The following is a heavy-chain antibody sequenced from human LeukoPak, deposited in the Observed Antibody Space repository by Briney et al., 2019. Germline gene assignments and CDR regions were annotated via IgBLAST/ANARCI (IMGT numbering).Heavy chain of an antibody. Sequence: GGSLRLSRAASGFTFSSYWMHWVRQAPGKGLEWVSFISSSSSYIYYADSVKGRFTISRDNAKNSLYLQMNSLRAEDTAVYYCARGEYGSGSYHIDYWGQGTLVTVSS. CDR1: GFTFSSYW. D-gene: IGHD3-10*01. V-gene: IGHV3-21*01. CDR3: ARGEYGSGSYHIDY. CDR2: ISSSSSYI. J-gene: IGHJ4*02.